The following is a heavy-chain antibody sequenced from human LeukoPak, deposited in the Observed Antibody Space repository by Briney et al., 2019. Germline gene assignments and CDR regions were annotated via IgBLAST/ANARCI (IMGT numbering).Heavy chain of an antibody. CDR2: IYYSGST. D-gene: IGHD6-19*01. CDR1: VGSISSGGYY. V-gene: IGHV4-31*03. Sequence: SQTLSLTCTVSVGSISSGGYYWSWIRQHPGKGLQRIGYIYYSGSTYYNPSLKSRVTISVDTSKNQFSLKLSSVTAADTGVYYCARDRVLIRSGWFDYWGQGTLVSVSS. CDR3: ARDRVLIRSGWFDY. J-gene: IGHJ4*02.